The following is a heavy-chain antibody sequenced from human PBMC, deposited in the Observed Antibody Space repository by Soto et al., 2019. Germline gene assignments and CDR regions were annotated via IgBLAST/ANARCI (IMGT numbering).Heavy chain of an antibody. V-gene: IGHV1-3*01. Sequence: ASVKGSCKASGYTFTSYAMHWVLQAPGQRLEWMGWINAVNGNTKYSQKFQGRVTITRDTSASTAYMELSSLRSEDTALYYCARDISQGAGVMDAFDIWGQGTMVTVSS. CDR2: INAVNGNT. D-gene: IGHD2-8*01. J-gene: IGHJ3*02. CDR3: ARDISQGAGVMDAFDI. CDR1: GYTFTSYA.